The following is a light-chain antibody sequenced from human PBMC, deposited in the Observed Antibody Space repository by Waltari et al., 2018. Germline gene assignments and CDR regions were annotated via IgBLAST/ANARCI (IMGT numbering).Light chain of an antibody. CDR2: GAS. CDR3: QQYDGSVVT. Sequence: EIVLTQSPGTLSVSPGERVTFPCRASQTITGSWLTWYHQKPGQAPRLLIYGASNRAPGIPDRFSGSGSGTDFTLTISRLEPEDSAVYYCQQYDGSVVTFGGGTKVEIK. J-gene: IGKJ4*01. CDR1: QTITGSW. V-gene: IGKV3-20*01.